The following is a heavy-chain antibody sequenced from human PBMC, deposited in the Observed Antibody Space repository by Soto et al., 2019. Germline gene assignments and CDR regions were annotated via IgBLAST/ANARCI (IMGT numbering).Heavy chain of an antibody. CDR3: ARGSAAGPEYYYYYGMDV. CDR2: ISYDGSNK. J-gene: IGHJ6*02. CDR1: GFTFSSYA. D-gene: IGHD6-13*01. Sequence: QVQLVESGGGVVQPGRSLRLSCAASGFTFSSYAMHWVRQAPGKGLEWVAVISYDGSNKYYADSVKGRFTISRDNSKNTLYLQMNSLRAEDTAVYYGARGSAAGPEYYYYYGMDVWGQGTTVTVSS. V-gene: IGHV3-30-3*01.